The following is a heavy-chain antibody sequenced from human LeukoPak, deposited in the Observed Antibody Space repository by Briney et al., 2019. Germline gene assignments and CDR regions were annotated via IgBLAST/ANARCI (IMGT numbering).Heavy chain of an antibody. J-gene: IGHJ4*02. CDR1: GYTFTGYY. D-gene: IGHD6-13*01. CDR2: IIPIFGTA. V-gene: IGHV1-69*06. Sequence: ASVKVSCKASGYTFTGYYMHWVRQAPGQGLEWMGGIIPIFGTANYAQKFQGRVTITADKSTSTAYMELSSLRSEDTAVYYCARLYSSSWGFDYWGQGTLVTVSS. CDR3: ARLYSSSWGFDY.